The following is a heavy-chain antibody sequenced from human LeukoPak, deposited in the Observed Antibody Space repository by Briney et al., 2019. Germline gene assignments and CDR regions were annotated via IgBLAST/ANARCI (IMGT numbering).Heavy chain of an antibody. J-gene: IGHJ4*02. CDR2: TYYRSRWYN. Sequence: SQTLSLTCAISGDSVSNNSAAWNWIRQSPSRGLEWLGRTYYRSRWYNDYAVSVISRITISPDTSKNQFSLQLKSVTPEDTAVYYCARGRSWGESGFDYWGQGTLVTVSS. V-gene: IGHV6-1*01. CDR3: ARGRSWGESGFDY. D-gene: IGHD6-13*01. CDR1: GDSVSNNSAA.